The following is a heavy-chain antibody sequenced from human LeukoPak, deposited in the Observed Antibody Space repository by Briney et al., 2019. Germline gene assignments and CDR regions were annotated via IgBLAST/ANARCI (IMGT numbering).Heavy chain of an antibody. CDR3: ARGSGPYSSSWNNWFDP. CDR1: GGSFSGYY. D-gene: IGHD6-13*01. J-gene: IGHJ5*02. Sequence: SETLSLTRAVYGGSFSGYYWSWIRQPPGKGLEWIGEINHSGSTNYNPSLKSRVTISVDTSKNQVSLRLSSVTAADTAVYYCARGSGPYSSSWNNWFDPWGQGTLVTVSS. CDR2: INHSGST. V-gene: IGHV4-34*01.